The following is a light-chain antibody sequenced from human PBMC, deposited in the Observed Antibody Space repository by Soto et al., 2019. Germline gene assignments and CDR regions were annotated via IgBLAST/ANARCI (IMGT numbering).Light chain of an antibody. V-gene: IGKV1-39*01. J-gene: IGKJ1*01. CDR2: AAS. Sequence: DIQMTQSPYSLSASVGDRVTITCRASQSISNYLNWYQQKPGKAPRLLIHAASSLQSGVPSRFSGSGSATDFTLTISSLQPEDFAIYYCQQSYNAPRTFGPGTKVEIK. CDR1: QSISNY. CDR3: QQSYNAPRT.